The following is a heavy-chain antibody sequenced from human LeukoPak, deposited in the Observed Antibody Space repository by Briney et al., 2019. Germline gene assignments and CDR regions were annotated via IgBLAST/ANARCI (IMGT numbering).Heavy chain of an antibody. Sequence: PSETLSLTCTVSGGSISSGGYYWSWIRQHPGKGLEWIGYIYYSGGTYYNPSLKSRVTISVDTSKNQFSLKLSSVTAADTAVYYCARDRSHGGNSHYYYGMDVWGQGTTVTVSS. CDR1: GGSISSGGYY. CDR3: ARDRSHGGNSHYYYGMDV. V-gene: IGHV4-31*03. D-gene: IGHD4-23*01. CDR2: IYYSGGT. J-gene: IGHJ6*02.